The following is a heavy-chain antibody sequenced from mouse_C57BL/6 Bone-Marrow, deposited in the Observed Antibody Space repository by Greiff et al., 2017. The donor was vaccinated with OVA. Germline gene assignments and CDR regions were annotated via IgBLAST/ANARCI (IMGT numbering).Heavy chain of an antibody. V-gene: IGHV1-64*01. Sequence: QVQLKQPGAELVKPGASVKLSCKASGYTFTSYWMHWVKQRPGQGLEWIGMIHPNSGSTNYNEKFKSKATLTVDKSSSTAYMQLSSLTSEDSAVYYCAKEALYYGSSDYWGQGTTLTVSS. J-gene: IGHJ2*01. CDR1: GYTFTSYW. CDR2: IHPNSGST. CDR3: AKEALYYGSSDY. D-gene: IGHD1-1*01.